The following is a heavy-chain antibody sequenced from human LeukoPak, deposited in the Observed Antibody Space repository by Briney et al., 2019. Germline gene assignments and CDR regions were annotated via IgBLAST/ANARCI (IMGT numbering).Heavy chain of an antibody. D-gene: IGHD6-13*01. CDR1: GFTFSSYA. J-gene: IGHJ4*02. V-gene: IGHV3-23*01. CDR2: ISGSGGST. Sequence: PGGSLRLSCAASGFTFSSYAMSWVRQAPGKGLEWVSAISGSGGSTYYADSVKGRFTISRDNSKNTLYLQMNSLRAEDTAVYYCATRSLAAAGTKVFDYWGQGTLVTVSS. CDR3: ATRSLAAAGTKVFDY.